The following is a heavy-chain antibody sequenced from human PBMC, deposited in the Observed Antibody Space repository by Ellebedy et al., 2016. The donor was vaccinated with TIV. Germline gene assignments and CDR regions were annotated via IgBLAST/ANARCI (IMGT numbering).Heavy chain of an antibody. Sequence: AASVKVSCKASGYTFTSYYMHWMRQAPGQGLEWMGIINPSGGSTSYAQKLQGRVTMTRDTSTSTVYMELSSLRSDDTAVYYCAREGTMVRGDDAFDIWGQGTMVTVSS. D-gene: IGHD3-10*01. CDR2: INPSGGST. V-gene: IGHV1-46*04. CDR1: GYTFTSYY. CDR3: AREGTMVRGDDAFDI. J-gene: IGHJ3*02.